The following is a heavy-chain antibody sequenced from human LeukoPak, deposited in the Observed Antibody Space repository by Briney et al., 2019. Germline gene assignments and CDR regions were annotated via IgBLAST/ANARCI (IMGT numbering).Heavy chain of an antibody. J-gene: IGHJ4*02. D-gene: IGHD1-26*01. CDR2: ISSSGSTI. V-gene: IGHV3-11*01. CDR1: GFTFSDYY. CDR3: ARGERGATHPVFGYFDY. Sequence: PGGSLRLSCAAYGFTFSDYYMSWIRQAPGKGLEWASYISSSGSTIYYADSVKGRFTISRDNAKNSLYLQMNSLRAEDTAVYYCARGERGATHPVFGYFDYWGQGTLVTVSS.